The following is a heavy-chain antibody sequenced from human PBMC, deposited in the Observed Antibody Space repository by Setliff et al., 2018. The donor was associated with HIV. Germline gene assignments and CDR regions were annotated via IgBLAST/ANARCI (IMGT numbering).Heavy chain of an antibody. J-gene: IGHJ6*03. V-gene: IGHV5-51*01. CDR1: GHSFPNDW. CDR2: IFPGDSET. Sequence: GESLKISCKDYGHSFPNDWIGWVRQMPGKGLEWVAIIFPGDSETGYSPSFEGRVTISADRSINTVYLQWSSLRASDTAVYYCTRHPLRPGIAGYFYFVDVWGTGTTVTVSS. CDR3: TRHPLRPGIAGYFYFVDV. D-gene: IGHD3-9*01.